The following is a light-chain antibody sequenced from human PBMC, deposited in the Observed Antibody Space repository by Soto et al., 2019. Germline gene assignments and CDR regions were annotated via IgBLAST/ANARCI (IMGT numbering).Light chain of an antibody. CDR3: QQYDTSPPLT. CDR1: QSVSSAY. CDR2: GAS. V-gene: IGKV3-20*01. J-gene: IGKJ4*01. Sequence: EIVLTQSPGTLSLSPGDRATLSCSASQSVSSAYLAWYQQKPGQAPRLLLYGASSRAIGIPDRFSGSGSGTDFTLTISRLEPEDFAVYYCQQYDTSPPLTFGGGTKVEI.